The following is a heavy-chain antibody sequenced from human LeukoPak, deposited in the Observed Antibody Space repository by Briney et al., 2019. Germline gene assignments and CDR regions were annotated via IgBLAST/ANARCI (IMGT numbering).Heavy chain of an antibody. V-gene: IGHV3-23*01. CDR2: ISGSGGST. CDR3: AKDRRSGGIVVVPAAPAKFDP. D-gene: IGHD2-2*01. J-gene: IGHJ5*02. Sequence: PGGSLRLSCAASGFTFSSYAMSWVRQAPGKGLEWVSAISGSGGSTYYADSVKGRFTISRDNSKNTLCLQMNSLRAEDTAVYYCAKDRRSGGIVVVPAAPAKFDPWGQGTLVTVSS. CDR1: GFTFSSYA.